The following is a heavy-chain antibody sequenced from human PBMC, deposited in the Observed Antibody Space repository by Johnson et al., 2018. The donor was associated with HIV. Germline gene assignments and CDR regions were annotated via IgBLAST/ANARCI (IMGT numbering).Heavy chain of an antibody. V-gene: IGHV3-30*02. J-gene: IGHJ3*01. D-gene: IGHD5-18*01. CDR2: VQFAGTNK. CDR3: AKGEAQEGWIQLLLYAFDF. CDR1: GFIFDNYG. Sequence: QVQLVESGGGVVQPGGSLRLSCSTSGFIFDNYGMHWVRQAPGKGLEWVAFVQFAGTNKYYADSVKGRFTFSSANSKKTVSLQINSLRLEDTAVYYCAKGEAQEGWIQLLLYAFDFWGQGTKVSVSS.